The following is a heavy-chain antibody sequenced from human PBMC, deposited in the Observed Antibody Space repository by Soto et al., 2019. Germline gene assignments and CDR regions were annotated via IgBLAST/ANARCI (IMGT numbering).Heavy chain of an antibody. D-gene: IGHD6-19*01. Sequence: SETLSLTCAVYGGSFSGYYWSWIRQPPGKGLEWIGEINHSGSTNYNPSLKSRVTILVDTSTNRFSLSLDSVTAADTAVYYCAITPGIEVAGPDYWGQGTLVTVSS. CDR2: INHSGST. CDR3: AITPGIEVAGPDY. CDR1: GGSFSGYY. V-gene: IGHV4-34*01. J-gene: IGHJ4*02.